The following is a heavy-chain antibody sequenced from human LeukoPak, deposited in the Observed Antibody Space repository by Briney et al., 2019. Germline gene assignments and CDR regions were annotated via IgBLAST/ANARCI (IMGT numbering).Heavy chain of an antibody. CDR2: INHDGSKE. CDR1: GFTFRNYW. D-gene: IGHD3-22*01. Sequence: PGGSLRLSCTASGFTFRNYWMSWVRQVPGKGLEWLANINHDGSKEDYVDSVKGRFTISRDNAKNSLYLQMNSLRAEDTAVYRCAWKLYYYDSSGAGWFDPWGQGTLVTVSS. CDR3: AWKLYYYDSSGAGWFDP. V-gene: IGHV3-7*01. J-gene: IGHJ5*02.